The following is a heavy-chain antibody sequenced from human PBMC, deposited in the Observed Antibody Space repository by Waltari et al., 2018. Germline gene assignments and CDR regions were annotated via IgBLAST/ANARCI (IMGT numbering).Heavy chain of an antibody. J-gene: IGHJ4*02. Sequence: QVQLQQWGAGLLKPSETLSLTCAVYGGSFSGYYWSWIRQPPGKGLEWIGEINHSGSTNDNPSLKSRVTISVDTSKNQFSLKLSSVTAADTAVYYCARGHRDYYDSSGYYFFDYWGQGTLVTVSS. CDR3: ARGHRDYYDSSGYYFFDY. CDR1: GGSFSGYY. V-gene: IGHV4-34*01. D-gene: IGHD3-22*01. CDR2: INHSGST.